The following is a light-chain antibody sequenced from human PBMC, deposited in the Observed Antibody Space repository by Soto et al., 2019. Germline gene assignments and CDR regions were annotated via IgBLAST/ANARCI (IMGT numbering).Light chain of an antibody. Sequence: DIQMTQSPSAMSASVGDRVTITCRASQDISKYLAWFQQKPGKGPKRLIYAASSLQSGVPSRFSSSGSGTEFTLTISSLQPEDFATYYCLQHNGYPRTFGQGTKVDIK. J-gene: IGKJ1*01. CDR1: QDISKY. V-gene: IGKV1-17*03. CDR2: AAS. CDR3: LQHNGYPRT.